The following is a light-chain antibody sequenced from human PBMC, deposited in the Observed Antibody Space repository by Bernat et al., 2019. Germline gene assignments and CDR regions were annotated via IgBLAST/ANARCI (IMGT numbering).Light chain of an antibody. Sequence: QSALTQPRSVSGSPGQSVSISCTGTSSDVGAYNYVSWYQQHPGKAPKLMIYDVNLRPSGVPDRFSGSKSGNTASLTISGLQAEGEADYFCCSYAGSYSFVFGTGTEVTVL. CDR2: DVN. CDR1: SSDVGAYNY. J-gene: IGLJ1*01. CDR3: CSYAGSYSFV. V-gene: IGLV2-11*01.